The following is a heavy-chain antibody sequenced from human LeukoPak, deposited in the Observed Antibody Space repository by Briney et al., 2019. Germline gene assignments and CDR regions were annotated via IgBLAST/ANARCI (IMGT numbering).Heavy chain of an antibody. Sequence: PSGTLSLTCAVSGVSVSIDNWWSWVRQSPGKGLEWIGEIHRSGSTNYNPSLKSRVTISIDMSKNQISLKLTSVTAADTAVYYCAKVPRVPSTYYYDNTVSYWAQGTLVTVSS. CDR2: IHRSGST. CDR1: GVSVSIDNW. CDR3: AKVPRVPSTYYYDNTVSY. J-gene: IGHJ4*02. V-gene: IGHV4-4*02. D-gene: IGHD3-22*01.